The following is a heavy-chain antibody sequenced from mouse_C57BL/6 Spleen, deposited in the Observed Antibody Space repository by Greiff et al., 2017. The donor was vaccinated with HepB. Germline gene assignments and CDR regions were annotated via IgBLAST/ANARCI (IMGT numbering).Heavy chain of an antibody. CDR1: GYTFTSYW. CDR3: TSLHYYGSSPFAY. D-gene: IGHD1-1*01. CDR2: IYPGNSDT. Sequence: EVQRVESGTVLARPGASVKMSCKTSGYTFTSYWMHWVKQRPGQGLEWIGAIYPGNSDTSYNQKFKGKAKLTAVTSASTAYMELSSLTNEDSAVYYCTSLHYYGSSPFAYWGQGTLVTVSA. V-gene: IGHV1-5*01. J-gene: IGHJ3*01.